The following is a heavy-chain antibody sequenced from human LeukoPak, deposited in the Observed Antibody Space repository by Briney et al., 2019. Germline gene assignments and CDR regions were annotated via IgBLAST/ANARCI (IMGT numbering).Heavy chain of an antibody. CDR3: ARYKFHNYFDP. D-gene: IGHD5-24*01. CDR2: TFSTST. V-gene: IGHV4-61*01. J-gene: IGHJ5*02. CDR1: GDSVSSSPYY. Sequence: PSETLSLTCSVSGDSVSSSPYYWGWIRQPPGKGLEWIGNTFSTSTLYNASLRSRVTIVVDTSKNQFSLKLTSATAADTAIYFCARYKFHNYFDPWGQGTLVVVSS.